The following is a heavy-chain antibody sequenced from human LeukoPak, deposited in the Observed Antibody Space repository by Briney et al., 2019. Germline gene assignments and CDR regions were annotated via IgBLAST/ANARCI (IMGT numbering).Heavy chain of an antibody. CDR1: GFTFSSYA. J-gene: IGHJ4*02. Sequence: HAGGSLRLSCAASGFTFSSYAMSWVRQAPGKGLEWVSAISGSGGSTYYADSVKGRFTISRDNSKNTLYLQMNSLRAEDTAVYYCATYRQVLLPFESWGQGTLVTVSS. V-gene: IGHV3-23*01. D-gene: IGHD2-8*02. CDR3: ATYRQVLLPFES. CDR2: ISGSGGST.